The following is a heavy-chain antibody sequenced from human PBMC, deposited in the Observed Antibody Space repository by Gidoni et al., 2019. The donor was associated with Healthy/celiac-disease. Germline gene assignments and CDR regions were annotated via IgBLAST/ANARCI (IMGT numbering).Heavy chain of an antibody. V-gene: IGHV1-2*02. Sequence: PNSGGTNYAQKFQGRVTMTRDTSISTAYMELSRLRSDDTAVYYCARGPLRSPVLRRYCSGGSCYLDYWGQGTLVTVSS. D-gene: IGHD2-15*01. CDR2: PNSGGT. CDR3: ARGPLRSPVLRRYCSGGSCYLDY. J-gene: IGHJ4*02.